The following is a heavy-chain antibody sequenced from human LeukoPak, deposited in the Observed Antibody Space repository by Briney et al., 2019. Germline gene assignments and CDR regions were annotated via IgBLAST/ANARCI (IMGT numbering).Heavy chain of an antibody. Sequence: PGRSLRLSCAASGFTFSSYAMHWVRQAPGKGLEWVAVISYDGSNKYYADSVKGRFTISRDNSKNTLYLQMNSLRAEDTAVYYCAREGTLSGYYYEGPYYFDYWGQGTLVTVSS. V-gene: IGHV3-30*04. CDR1: GFTFSSYA. CDR2: ISYDGSNK. J-gene: IGHJ4*02. D-gene: IGHD3-22*01. CDR3: AREGTLSGYYYEGPYYFDY.